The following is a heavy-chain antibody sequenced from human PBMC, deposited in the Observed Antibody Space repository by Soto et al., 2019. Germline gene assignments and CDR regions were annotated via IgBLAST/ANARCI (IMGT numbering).Heavy chain of an antibody. J-gene: IGHJ4*02. D-gene: IGHD3-3*01. V-gene: IGHV3-30*18. CDR3: AKDLALGFWSGNYYFDH. CDR2: ISYHGNNQ. Sequence: RKAPGKGLEWVAIISYHGNNQFYADSVKGRFTISRDNSNNTLYLEMNSLRPEDTAVYYCAKDLALGFWSGNYYFDHWGQGTLVTVSS.